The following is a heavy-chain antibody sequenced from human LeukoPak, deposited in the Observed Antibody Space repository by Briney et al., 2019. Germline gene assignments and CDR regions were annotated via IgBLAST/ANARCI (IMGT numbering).Heavy chain of an antibody. CDR2: INPNSSGT. J-gene: IGHJ4*02. CDR3: ARFAVHRRLAVAGQFGLDY. Sequence: ASVKVSCKASGYTFTVYYMNWVRQAPGQGLEWMGWINPNSSGTNYAQKFQGRVTMTRDTSTSTVYMELSSLRSGDTAVYYCARFAVHRRLAVAGQFGLDYWGQGTLVTVSS. V-gene: IGHV1-2*02. CDR1: GYTFTVYY. D-gene: IGHD6-19*01.